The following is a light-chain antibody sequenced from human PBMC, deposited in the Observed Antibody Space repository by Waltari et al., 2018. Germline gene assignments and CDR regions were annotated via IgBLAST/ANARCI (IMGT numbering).Light chain of an antibody. CDR2: GAS. V-gene: IGKV3-20*01. Sequence: EVVLTQSPGTLSLSPGERATLSCRASQSVSRALAWYQQKPGQAPRLLIYGASIRATGIPDRFSGSGSGTDFSLTISRLEPADSAMYYCQHYVRLPGTFGQGTKVEIK. J-gene: IGKJ1*01. CDR3: QHYVRLPGT. CDR1: QSVSRA.